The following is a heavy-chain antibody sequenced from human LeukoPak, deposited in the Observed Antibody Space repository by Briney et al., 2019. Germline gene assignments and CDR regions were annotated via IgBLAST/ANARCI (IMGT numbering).Heavy chain of an antibody. CDR3: ATFWYTSGWYPDC. Sequence: PGGSLRLSCAASGFTFSDYYMDWVRQAPGKGLECVGLTRNKANKYTTEYAASVKGRFTISRDDSKNSLYLQMNSLKSEDTAVYYCATFWYTSGWYPDCWGQGTLVTVSS. CDR1: GFTFSDYY. CDR2: TRNKANKYTT. D-gene: IGHD6-19*01. V-gene: IGHV3-72*01. J-gene: IGHJ4*02.